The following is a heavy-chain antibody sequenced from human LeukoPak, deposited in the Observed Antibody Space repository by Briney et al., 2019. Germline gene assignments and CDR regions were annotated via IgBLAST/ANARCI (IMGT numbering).Heavy chain of an antibody. CDR2: IKEDGSQI. J-gene: IGHJ4*01. D-gene: IGHD1/OR15-1a*01. V-gene: IGHV3-7*01. Sequence: GGSMTLSCLASGFTFRDYWMTWVRQAPGKGLEWVANIKEDGSQINHVHSVNRRFTISRDNAKNSLYLQMNSLRDEDTAVYYCAKHKIARRTFDCWGQGTLVTASS. CDR3: AKHKIARRTFDC. CDR1: GFTFRDYW.